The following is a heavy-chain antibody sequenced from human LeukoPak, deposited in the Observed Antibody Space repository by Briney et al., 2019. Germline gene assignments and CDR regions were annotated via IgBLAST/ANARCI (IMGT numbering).Heavy chain of an antibody. Sequence: GGSLRLSCAASGFSFSIYTMTWVRQAPGMGLQWVSVISGGGSAYYADSVEGRFTISRDNAKNSLYLQMNSLRAEDTAVYYCASGQWLDFDYWGQGTLVTVSS. CDR2: ISGGGSA. V-gene: IGHV3-21*04. CDR1: GFSFSIYT. CDR3: ASGQWLDFDY. J-gene: IGHJ4*02. D-gene: IGHD6-19*01.